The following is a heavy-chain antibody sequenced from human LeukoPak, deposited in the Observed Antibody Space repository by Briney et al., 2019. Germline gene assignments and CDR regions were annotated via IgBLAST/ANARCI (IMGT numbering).Heavy chain of an antibody. D-gene: IGHD6-13*01. CDR3: ARGRRSSWYHDY. J-gene: IGHJ4*02. CDR1: GGSFSGYY. CDR2: INHSGST. Sequence: SETLSLTCAVYGGSFSGYYWSWIRQPPGKGLEWIGEINHSGSTNYNPSLKSRVTISVDTPKNQFSLKLSSVTAADTAVYYCARGRRSSWYHDYWGQGTLVTVSS. V-gene: IGHV4-34*01.